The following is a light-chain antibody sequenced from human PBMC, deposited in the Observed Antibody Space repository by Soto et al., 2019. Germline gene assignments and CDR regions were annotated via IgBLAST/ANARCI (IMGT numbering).Light chain of an antibody. CDR2: LSSDGSH. V-gene: IGLV4-69*01. CDR3: QTWDTGARVV. CDR1: SGHSSYA. J-gene: IGLJ2*01. Sequence: QLVLTQSPSASASLGASVKLTCTLSSGHSSYAIAWHQQQPEKGPRYLMKLSSDGSHSKGDGIPDRFSGSSSGAERYHTIASLQSEDEADYYCQTWDTGARVVFGGGTKLSVL.